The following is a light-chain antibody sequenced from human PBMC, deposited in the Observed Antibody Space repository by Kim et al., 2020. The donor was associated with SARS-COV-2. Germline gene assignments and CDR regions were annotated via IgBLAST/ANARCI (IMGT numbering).Light chain of an antibody. CDR2: GES. Sequence: VSLGERVTPSCRASQSISSNIAWYQQKPGQAPRLLIYGESVRATGVPTRFSISGLGTEFTLTISSLQSEDFAVYFCQHYTTWPLSFGGGTKVDIK. V-gene: IGKV3-15*01. CDR3: QHYTTWPLS. J-gene: IGKJ4*01. CDR1: QSISSN.